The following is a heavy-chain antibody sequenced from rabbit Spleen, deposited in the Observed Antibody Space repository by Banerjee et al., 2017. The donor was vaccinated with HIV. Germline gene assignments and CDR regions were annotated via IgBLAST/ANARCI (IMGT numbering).Heavy chain of an antibody. D-gene: IGHD4-2*01. CDR2: IDVTKSGST. CDR1: GLDFSRSYW. CDR3: ARDAAGREDFNL. Sequence: QEQLEESGGDLVKPGASLTLTCKASGLDFSRSYWICWVRQAPGKGLEWIACIDVTKSGSTYYPSWAKGRLTISKTASTTVPLQMTRLTAADTATYFCARDAAGREDFNLWGPGTIVTVS. V-gene: IGHV1S45*01. J-gene: IGHJ4*01.